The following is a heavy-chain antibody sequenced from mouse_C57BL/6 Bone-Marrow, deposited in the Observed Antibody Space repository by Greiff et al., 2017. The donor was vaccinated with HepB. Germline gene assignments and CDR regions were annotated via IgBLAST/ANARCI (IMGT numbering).Heavy chain of an antibody. J-gene: IGHJ3*01. Sequence: VQLQQSGTVLARPGASVKMSCKTSGYTFTSYWMHWVKQRPGQGLEWIGAIYSGNSDTSYNQKFKGKAKLTAVTSASTAYMELSSLTNEDSAVYYCTIYYGSSWFAYWGQGTLVTVSA. CDR3: TIYYGSSWFAY. V-gene: IGHV1-5*01. CDR2: IYSGNSDT. D-gene: IGHD1-1*01. CDR1: GYTFTSYW.